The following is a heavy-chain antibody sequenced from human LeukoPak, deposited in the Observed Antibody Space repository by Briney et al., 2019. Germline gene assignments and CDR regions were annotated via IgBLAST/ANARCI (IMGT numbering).Heavy chain of an antibody. J-gene: IGHJ5*02. D-gene: IGHD3-3*01. Sequence: PGGSLRLSCAASGFTFSSYWMSWVRQAPGKGLEWVANIKQDGSEKYYVDSVKGRFTISRDNAKNSLYLQMNSLRAEDTAVYYCARISRGLRGWLDPWGQGTLVTVSS. V-gene: IGHV3-7*01. CDR1: GFTFSSYW. CDR3: ARISRGLRGWLDP. CDR2: IKQDGSEK.